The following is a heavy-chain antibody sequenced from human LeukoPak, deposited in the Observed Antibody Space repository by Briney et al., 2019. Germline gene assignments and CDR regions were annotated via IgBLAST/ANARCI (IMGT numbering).Heavy chain of an antibody. CDR3: ARMDAHRTAMVTWDNLFFDY. Sequence: ASVKVSCKASGYTFTVYYMHWVRQAPGQGLEWMGWINPNSGGTNYAQKFQGRVTMTRDTSISTAYMELSRLRSDDTAVYYCARMDAHRTAMVTWDNLFFDYLGQGTLVTVSS. CDR2: INPNSGGT. V-gene: IGHV1-2*02. CDR1: GYTFTVYY. D-gene: IGHD5-18*01. J-gene: IGHJ4*02.